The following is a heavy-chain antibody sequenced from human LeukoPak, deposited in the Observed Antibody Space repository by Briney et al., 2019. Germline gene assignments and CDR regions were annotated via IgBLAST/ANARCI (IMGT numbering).Heavy chain of an antibody. V-gene: IGHV4-61*02. D-gene: IGHD3-22*01. CDR2: IYSTGST. CDR1: GDSISSGNYY. Sequence: SQTLSLTCSVSGDSISSGNYYWTWIRQPAGKGLEWIGRIYSTGSTNYNPSLKSRVTISVDTSKNQFSLRLSSVTAADTAMYYCARVTTGGYYNCWGQGTLVTVS. J-gene: IGHJ4*02. CDR3: ARVTTGGYYNC.